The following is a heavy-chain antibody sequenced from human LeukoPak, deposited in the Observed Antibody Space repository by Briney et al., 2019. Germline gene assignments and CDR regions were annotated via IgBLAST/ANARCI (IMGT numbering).Heavy chain of an antibody. J-gene: IGHJ4*02. CDR1: GGSFSGYC. CDR2: INHSGST. Sequence: SETLSLTCAVYGGSFSGYCWSWIRQPPGKGLEWMGEINHSGSTNYNPSLKSRVTISVDTSKNQFSLKLSSETAADTAVYYCARKTSLPDYWGQGTLVTVSS. CDR3: ARKTSLPDY. V-gene: IGHV4-34*01.